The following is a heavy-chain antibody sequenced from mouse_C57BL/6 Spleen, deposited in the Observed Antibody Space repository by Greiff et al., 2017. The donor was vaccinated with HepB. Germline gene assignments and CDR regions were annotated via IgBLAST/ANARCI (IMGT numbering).Heavy chain of an antibody. CDR2: ISYDGSN. CDR3: ARKGDYGGYFDY. V-gene: IGHV3-6*01. Sequence: EVKLMESGPGLVKPSQSLSLTCSVTGYSITSGYYWNWIRQFPGNKLEWMGYISYDGSNNYNPSLKNRISITRDTSKNQFFLKLNSVTTEDTATYYCARKGDYGGYFDYWGQGTTLTVSS. CDR1: GYSITSGYY. J-gene: IGHJ2*01. D-gene: IGHD2-4*01.